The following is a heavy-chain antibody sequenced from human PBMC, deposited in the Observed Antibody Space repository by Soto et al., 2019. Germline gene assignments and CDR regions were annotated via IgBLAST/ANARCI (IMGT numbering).Heavy chain of an antibody. Sequence: GASLKVSCTASRYAFTSYAINWGRQAPGQRREWMGWINAGNGNTKYSQKFQGRVTITRDTSASTAYMELSSLRSEDTAVYYCASSRIAVAGTKGFDPWGQGTLVTVSS. D-gene: IGHD6-19*01. CDR2: INAGNGNT. V-gene: IGHV1-3*01. J-gene: IGHJ5*02. CDR3: ASSRIAVAGTKGFDP. CDR1: RYAFTSYA.